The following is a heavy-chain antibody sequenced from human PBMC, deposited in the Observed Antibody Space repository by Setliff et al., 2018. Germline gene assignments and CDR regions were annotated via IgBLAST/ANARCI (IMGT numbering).Heavy chain of an antibody. D-gene: IGHD4-17*01. V-gene: IGHV4-38-2*02. CDR3: ARTSSRRYFDL. CDR2: VYYTGST. J-gene: IGHJ2*01. CDR1: NFSVTTVYY. Sequence: PSETLSLTCTVSNFSVTTVYYWGWIRQPPGKGLEWIANVYYTGSTYYSPSLASRVSMSIDTSKNRFSLKLHSVTAADTAVYYCARTSSRRYFDLWGRGTLVTVS.